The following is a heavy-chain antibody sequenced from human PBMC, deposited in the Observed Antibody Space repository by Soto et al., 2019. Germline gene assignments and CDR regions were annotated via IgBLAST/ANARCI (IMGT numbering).Heavy chain of an antibody. Sequence: PGGSLRLSCAASGFTFSSYAMSWVRQAPGKGLEWVSAISGSGGSTYYADSVKGRFTISRDNSKNTLYLQMHSLKAEDTAVYFCAKQMGTWVDTAIDFWGQGTQVTVS. D-gene: IGHD1-1*01. CDR2: ISGSGGST. CDR1: GFTFSSYA. J-gene: IGHJ4*02. CDR3: AKQMGTWVDTAIDF. V-gene: IGHV3-23*01.